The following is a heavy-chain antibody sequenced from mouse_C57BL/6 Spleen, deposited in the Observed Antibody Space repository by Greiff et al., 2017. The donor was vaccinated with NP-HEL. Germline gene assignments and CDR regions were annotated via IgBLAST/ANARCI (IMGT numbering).Heavy chain of an antibody. CDR2: IHPNSGST. CDR3: ARPAQATWFAY. CDR1: GYTFTSYW. Sequence: QVQLQQPGAELVKPGASVKLSCKASGYTFTSYWMHWVKQRPGQGLEWIGMIHPNSGSTNYNEKFKRKATLTVDKSSSTAYMQLSSLTSEDSAVYYCARPAQATWFAYWGQGTLVTVSA. D-gene: IGHD3-2*02. J-gene: IGHJ3*01. V-gene: IGHV1-64*01.